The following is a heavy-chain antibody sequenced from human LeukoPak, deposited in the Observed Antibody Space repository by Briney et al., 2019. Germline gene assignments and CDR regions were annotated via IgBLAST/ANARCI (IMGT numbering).Heavy chain of an antibody. J-gene: IGHJ4*02. V-gene: IGHV2-70*04. Sequence: SGPALVKPTQTLTLTCTFSGFSLSTLGMRVNWIRQPPGKALEWLARIDWDDAKFYSSSLKTRLTISKDTSKNQVVLTMTSMDPVDTATYYCARSGYSSAGKFDSWGQGTLVTVSS. CDR3: ARSGYSSAGKFDS. CDR2: IDWDDAK. D-gene: IGHD6-19*01. CDR1: GFSLSTLGMR.